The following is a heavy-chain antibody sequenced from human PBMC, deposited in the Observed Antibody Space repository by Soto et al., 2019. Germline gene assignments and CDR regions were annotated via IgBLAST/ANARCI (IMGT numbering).Heavy chain of an antibody. CDR2: VSGSGGST. Sequence: GGSLRLSCAASGFTFDNYGMTWVRQAPGKGLEWVSAVSGSGGSTYYADSVRGRFTISRDNAKNTLYLQMNSLGAEDTAVYYCAKHIEYSSSPFDYWGLGTLVTVSS. D-gene: IGHD6-6*01. J-gene: IGHJ4*02. CDR1: GFTFDNYG. CDR3: AKHIEYSSSPFDY. V-gene: IGHV3-23*01.